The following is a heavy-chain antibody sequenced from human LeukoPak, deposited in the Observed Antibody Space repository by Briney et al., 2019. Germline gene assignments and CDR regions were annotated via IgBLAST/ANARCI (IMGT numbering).Heavy chain of an antibody. J-gene: IGHJ4*02. D-gene: IGHD2-21*02. Sequence: PSETLSLTCTVPGGSISSSSYYWGWIRQPPGKGLEWIGSIYYSGSTYYNPSLKSRVIISGDTSKNHFSLKLSSATAADTAVYYCARVPVTANWGQGTLVTVSS. CDR2: IYYSGST. CDR3: ARVPVTAN. CDR1: GGSISSSSYY. V-gene: IGHV4-39*02.